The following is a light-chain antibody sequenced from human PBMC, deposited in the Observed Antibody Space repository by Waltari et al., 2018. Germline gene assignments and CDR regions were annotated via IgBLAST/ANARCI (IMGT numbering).Light chain of an antibody. CDR1: QSVSKY. CDR3: QNHERLPAT. CDR2: AAS. J-gene: IGKJ1*01. Sequence: EVVLTQSPGTLSLSPGERATLSCRASQSVSKYLAWYQQRPGQAPRLLIYAASTRATGIPDRFSGSGSGTDFSFTISRLEPEDFAVYYCQNHERLPATFGQGTKVEIK. V-gene: IGKV3-20*01.